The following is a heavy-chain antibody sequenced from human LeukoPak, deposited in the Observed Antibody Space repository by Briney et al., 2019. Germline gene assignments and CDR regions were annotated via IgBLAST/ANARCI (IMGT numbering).Heavy chain of an antibody. CDR2: ISSIGSTI. J-gene: IGHJ4*02. Sequence: GGSLRLSCAASGFIFTNYEMNWVRQAPGKGLEWISYISSIGSTIYYADSVKGRFTISRDNAKNSLYLQMNSLRAEDTAIYYCARVNKGYCRATNCSPDSDYGYWGQGTLVTVSS. CDR1: GFIFTNYE. CDR3: ARVNKGYCRATNCSPDSDYGY. V-gene: IGHV3-48*03. D-gene: IGHD2-2*01.